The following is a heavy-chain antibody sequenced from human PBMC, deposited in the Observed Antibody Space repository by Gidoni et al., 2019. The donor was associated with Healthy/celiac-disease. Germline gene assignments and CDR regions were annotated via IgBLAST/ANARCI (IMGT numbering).Heavy chain of an antibody. V-gene: IGHV3-33*01. D-gene: IGHD3-3*01. J-gene: IGHJ6*02. CDR3: ARDIPDLGGMDV. CDR2: IWYDGSNK. CDR1: GFTFSSYG. Sequence: QVQLVESGGGVVQPGRSLRLSCAASGFTFSSYGMHWVRQAPGKGLEWVAVIWYDGSNKYYADSVKGRFTISRDNSKNTLYLQMNSLRAEDTAVYYCARDIPDLGGMDVWGQGTTVTVSS.